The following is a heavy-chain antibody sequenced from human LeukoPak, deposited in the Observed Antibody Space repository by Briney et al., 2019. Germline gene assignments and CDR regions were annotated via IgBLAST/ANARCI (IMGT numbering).Heavy chain of an antibody. V-gene: IGHV4-39*01. CDR1: GGSISSSSYY. J-gene: IGHJ6*02. Sequence: SETLSLTCTVSGGSISSSSYYWGWIRQPPGKGLEWIGSIYYSGSTYYNPSLKSRVTISVDTSKNQFSLKLSSVTAADTAVYYCASLPVVFTIFGVVTPYGMDVWGQGTTVTVSS. CDR2: IYYSGST. CDR3: ASLPVVFTIFGVVTPYGMDV. D-gene: IGHD3-3*01.